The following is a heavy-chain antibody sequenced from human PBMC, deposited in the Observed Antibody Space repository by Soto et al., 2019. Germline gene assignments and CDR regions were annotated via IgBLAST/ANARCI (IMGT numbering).Heavy chain of an antibody. CDR1: GFTFNNYW. J-gene: IGHJ4*02. Sequence: PGGSLRLSCAASGFTFNNYWMSWARQTPVKGLEWVANIKQDGSEKYYVDSVKGRFTISIDNAENSLFLQMDSLRAEDTAVYYCARLSTAVVNGDNWGQGILGTVAS. V-gene: IGHV3-7*03. CDR3: ARLSTAVVNGDN. D-gene: IGHD5-18*01. CDR2: IKQDGSEK.